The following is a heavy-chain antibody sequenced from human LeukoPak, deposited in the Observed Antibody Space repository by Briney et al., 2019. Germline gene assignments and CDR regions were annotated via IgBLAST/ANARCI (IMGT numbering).Heavy chain of an antibody. V-gene: IGHV5-51*01. CDR1: GYSFTSYW. CDR3: ATYTYYDSSGYQYGMDV. Sequence: GESLKISCQGSGYSFTSYWIGWVRQMPGKGLEWMGIIYPGDSDTRYSPSFQGQVTISADKSISTAYLQWSSLKASDTAMYYCATYTYYDSSGYQYGMDVWGQGTTVTVSS. D-gene: IGHD3-22*01. J-gene: IGHJ6*02. CDR2: IYPGDSDT.